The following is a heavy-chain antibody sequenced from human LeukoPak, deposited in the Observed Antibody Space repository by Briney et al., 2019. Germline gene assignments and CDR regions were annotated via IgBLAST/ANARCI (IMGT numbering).Heavy chain of an antibody. Sequence: SETLSLTCAVYGGSFSGYYWSWIRQPPGKGLEWIGEINHSGSTNYNPSLKSRVTISVDTSKNQFSLKLSSVTAADTAVYYCARLGRGRWLQFRPRAFDIWGQGTMVTVSS. CDR3: ARLGRGRWLQFRPRAFDI. V-gene: IGHV4-34*01. CDR1: GGSFSGYY. J-gene: IGHJ3*02. CDR2: INHSGST. D-gene: IGHD5-24*01.